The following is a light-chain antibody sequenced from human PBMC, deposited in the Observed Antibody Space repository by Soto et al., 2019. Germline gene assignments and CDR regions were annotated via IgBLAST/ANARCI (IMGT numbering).Light chain of an antibody. CDR2: GNX. J-gene: IGLJ2*01. CDR3: QSYDSSLSGSEV. V-gene: IGLV1-40*01. Sequence: QSVLTQPPSVSGAPGQRVTISCTGSSSNIGAGYDVHWYQQLPGTAPKLLIYGNXNRPSGVPDRFSGSKSGTSASLAITGLQAEDEADYYCQSYDSSLSGSEVFGGGTKLTVL. CDR1: SSNIGAGYD.